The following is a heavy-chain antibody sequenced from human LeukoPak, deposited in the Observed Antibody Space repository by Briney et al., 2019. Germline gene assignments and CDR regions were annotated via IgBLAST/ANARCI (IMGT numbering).Heavy chain of an antibody. V-gene: IGHV1-2*02. Sequence: GASVKVSCKASGYTFTGYYMHWVRQAPGQGLEWMGWINPNSGGTNYAQKFQGRVTMTRDTSISTAYMELSRLRSDDTAVYYCARDGGRITMVRGVPYYWGQGTLVTVSS. J-gene: IGHJ4*02. CDR2: INPNSGGT. CDR1: GYTFTGYY. CDR3: ARDGGRITMVRGVPYY. D-gene: IGHD3-10*01.